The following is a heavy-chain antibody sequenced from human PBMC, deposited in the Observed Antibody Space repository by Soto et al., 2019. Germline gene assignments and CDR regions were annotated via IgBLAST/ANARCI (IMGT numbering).Heavy chain of an antibody. V-gene: IGHV4-61*01. J-gene: IGHJ4*02. CDR2: VSYSGTT. CDR3: ARGTGTVNFDS. CDR1: GGSVSNKTYY. D-gene: IGHD1-1*01. Sequence: SETLSLTCSVFGGSVSNKTYYWSWIPQPPGKRLEWIGYVSYSGTTNYPPSLKSRVTISVATSKKEFSLRLRSVTAAGTAEYYYARGTGTVNFDSWGRGILVTVSS.